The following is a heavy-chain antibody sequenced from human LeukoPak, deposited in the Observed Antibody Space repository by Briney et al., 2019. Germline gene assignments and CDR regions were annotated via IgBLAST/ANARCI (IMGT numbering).Heavy chain of an antibody. J-gene: IGHJ4*02. CDR3: AKDPNWEGGY. D-gene: IGHD1-1*01. Sequence: GGSLRLSCAASGFYFDNSDMNWFRQAPGEVPHRVANINYNGQSTYYADSVKGRFTIARDNSKNMVFLQMNGLRAEDTARYYCAKDPNWEGGYWGQGTLVTVSS. CDR2: INYNGQST. V-gene: IGHV3-23*01. CDR1: GFYFDNSD.